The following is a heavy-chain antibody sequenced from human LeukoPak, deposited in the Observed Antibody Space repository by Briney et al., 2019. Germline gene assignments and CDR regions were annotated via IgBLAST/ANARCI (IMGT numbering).Heavy chain of an antibody. CDR3: ARGRRVGATRYYYYYYGMDV. D-gene: IGHD1-26*01. V-gene: IGHV4-39*07. CDR2: IYYSGST. J-gene: IGHJ6*02. CDR1: GGSISSSSYY. Sequence: SETLSLTCTVSGGSISSSSYYWGWIRQPPGKGLEWIGSIYYSGSTYYNPSLKSRVTISVDTSKNQFSLKLSSVTAADTAVYYCARGRRVGATRYYYYYYGMDVWGQGTTVTVSS.